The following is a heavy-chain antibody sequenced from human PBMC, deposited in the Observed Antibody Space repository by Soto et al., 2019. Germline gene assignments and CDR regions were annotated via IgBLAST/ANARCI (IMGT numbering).Heavy chain of an antibody. Sequence: QVHLVQSGAEVKKPGASVKVSCKASGYPFSSYDIHWVRQAPGQRLEWMGWINVGNGNTKYSQNLQGRITISRDTSANTAFMELTSLRSQDTGIYYCAREGLQRAGTDNWIGPWGQGSLVTVSS. D-gene: IGHD1-1*01. J-gene: IGHJ5*02. CDR3: AREGLQRAGTDNWIGP. V-gene: IGHV1-3*01. CDR1: GYPFSSYD. CDR2: INVGNGNT.